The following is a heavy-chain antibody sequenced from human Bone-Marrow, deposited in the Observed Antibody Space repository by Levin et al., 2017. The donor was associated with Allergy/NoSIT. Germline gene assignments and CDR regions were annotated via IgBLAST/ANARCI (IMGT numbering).Heavy chain of an antibody. Sequence: PGGSLRLSCAASGFMFSSYGMHWVRQSPGKGLEWVAVIWNDGSTKYYSDSVKGRFIISRDISTNTLFLQMNSLRSEDTGVYYCARDPGTRGWWWKFDSWGQGTLVSVFS. CDR3: ARDPGTRGWWWKFDS. CDR2: IWNDGSTK. V-gene: IGHV3-33*02. D-gene: IGHD2-21*01. CDR1: GFMFSSYG. J-gene: IGHJ4*02.